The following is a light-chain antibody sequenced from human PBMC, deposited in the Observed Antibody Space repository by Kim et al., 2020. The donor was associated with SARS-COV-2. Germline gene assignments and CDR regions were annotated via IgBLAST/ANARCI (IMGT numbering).Light chain of an antibody. Sequence: DIQMTQSPSSLSASVGDRVTITCRASQSISSYLNWYQQKPGKAPKLLIYAASSLQSGVPSRFSGSGSGTDFTLTISSLQPEDFATYYCQQGYSTPPLTFGVGTKVDIK. J-gene: IGKJ4*01. CDR3: QQGYSTPPLT. CDR2: AAS. V-gene: IGKV1-39*01. CDR1: QSISSY.